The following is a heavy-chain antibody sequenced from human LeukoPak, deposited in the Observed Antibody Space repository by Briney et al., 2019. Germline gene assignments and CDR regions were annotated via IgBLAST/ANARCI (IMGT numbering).Heavy chain of an antibody. CDR2: IHHSGRS. CDR3: ARGGNRFGGFYFDY. J-gene: IGHJ4*02. Sequence: PSETLSLTCTVPADSLSSGSHYWAWIRQFPGKGLESIGFIHHSGRSRHNPSLKDRVAISVDTSRKQFALKLSSVTAADTAMYYCARGGNRFGGFYFDYWGQGIQVIVSS. D-gene: IGHD3-10*01. CDR1: ADSLSSGSHY. V-gene: IGHV4-31*03.